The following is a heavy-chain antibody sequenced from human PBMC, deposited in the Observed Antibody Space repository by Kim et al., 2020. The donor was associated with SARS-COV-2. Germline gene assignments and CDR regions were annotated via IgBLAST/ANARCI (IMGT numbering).Heavy chain of an antibody. J-gene: IGHJ6*02. CDR3: ARVVKEEQPLGRGNSWRDLDGMDV. CDR2: ISSSSSYI. D-gene: IGHD2-21*02. CDR1: GFTFSSYS. Sequence: GGSLRLSCAASGFTFSSYSMNWVRQAPGKGLEWVSSISSSSSYIYYADSVKGRFTISRGNAKNSLYLQMNSLRAEDTAVYYCARVVKEEQPLGRGNSWRDLDGMDVWGQGTTVTISS. V-gene: IGHV3-21*01.